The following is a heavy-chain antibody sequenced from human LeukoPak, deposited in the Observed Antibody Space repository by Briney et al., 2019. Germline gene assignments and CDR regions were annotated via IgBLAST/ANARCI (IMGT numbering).Heavy chain of an antibody. J-gene: IGHJ4*02. CDR1: GFTLSSYG. Sequence: GGSLRLSCAASGFTLSSYGMHWVRRAPAKGLEWVAIISYDGSNKYYADSVKGRFTISRDNSKNTLYLQMNSLRAEDTAVYYCAKSTTVTQRGYFDYWGQGTLVTVSS. CDR3: AKSTTVTQRGYFDY. CDR2: ISYDGSNK. D-gene: IGHD4-17*01. V-gene: IGHV3-30*18.